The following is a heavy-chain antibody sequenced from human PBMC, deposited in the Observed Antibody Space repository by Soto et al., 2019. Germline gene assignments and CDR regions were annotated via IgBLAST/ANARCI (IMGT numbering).Heavy chain of an antibody. V-gene: IGHV3-11*05. Sequence: LRLSCAASGFTFSDYYMSWIRQAPGKGLEWVSYISSSSSYTNYADSVKDRFTISRDNAKNSLYLQMNSLRAEDTAVYYCARDHEVVRGVIGGLLDYWGQGTLVTVSS. CDR2: ISSSSSYT. J-gene: IGHJ4*02. D-gene: IGHD3-10*01. CDR1: GFTFSDYY. CDR3: ARDHEVVRGVIGGLLDY.